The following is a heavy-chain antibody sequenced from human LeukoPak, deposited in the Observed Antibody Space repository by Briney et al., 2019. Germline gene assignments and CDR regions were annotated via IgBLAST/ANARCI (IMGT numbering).Heavy chain of an antibody. CDR3: VRDRFYGMDC. CDR2: INNDGSTT. CDR1: GFTFSSSW. Sequence: GGSLRLSCAASGFTFSSSWMHWVRHAPGQGLVWVSRINNDGSTTNYVDSVKGRSTISRDHAKNTLSLQMNSLRPEDTAVFYCVRDRFYGMDCGGQGTTVTVS. J-gene: IGHJ6*02. V-gene: IGHV3-74*01.